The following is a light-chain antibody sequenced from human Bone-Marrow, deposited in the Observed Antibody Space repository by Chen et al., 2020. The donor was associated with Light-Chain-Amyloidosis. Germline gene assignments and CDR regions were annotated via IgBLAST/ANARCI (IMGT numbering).Light chain of an antibody. V-gene: IGLV3-21*02. Sequence: SYVLTQPSSVSVAPGQTATIACGGNNIGSTSVHWYQQTPGQAPLLVVYDDSDRRSGFPEGLAGANSGNTATMTSSRVEAGDEADYYCQVWDRSSDRPVFGGVTKLTVL. J-gene: IGLJ3*02. CDR1: NIGSTS. CDR2: DDS. CDR3: QVWDRSSDRPV.